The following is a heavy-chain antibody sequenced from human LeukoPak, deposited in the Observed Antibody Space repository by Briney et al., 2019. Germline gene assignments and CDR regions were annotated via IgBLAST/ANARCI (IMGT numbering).Heavy chain of an antibody. CDR3: ALVSRELELH. J-gene: IGHJ4*02. D-gene: IGHD1-7*01. CDR1: GFTFSRYW. V-gene: IGHV3-74*01. Sequence: GGSLRLSCAASGFTFSRYWMHWVRQAPGRGLVWVSRINSDGNSTSNADSMKGRFTISRDNSKNTVFLQMESLRPADTAVYYCALVSRELELHWGQGTQVTVSS. CDR2: INSDGNST.